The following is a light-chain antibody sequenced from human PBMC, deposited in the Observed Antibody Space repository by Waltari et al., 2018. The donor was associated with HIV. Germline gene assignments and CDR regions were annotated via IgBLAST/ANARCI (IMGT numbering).Light chain of an antibody. CDR1: QSVSTY. CDR3: QQRSNWPPGST. V-gene: IGKV3-11*01. J-gene: IGKJ2*01. CDR2: DAF. Sequence: EIVFTQSPATLSLFSGERATLSCRASQSVSTYLAWYQQKPGQAPRLLIYDAFYRAAGIPARFSGSGSGTDFTLTISNLEPEDSAVYYCQQRSNWPPGSTFGQGTKLEI.